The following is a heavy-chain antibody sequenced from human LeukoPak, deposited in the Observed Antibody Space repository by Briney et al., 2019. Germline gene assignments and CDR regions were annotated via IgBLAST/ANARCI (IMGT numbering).Heavy chain of an antibody. Sequence: SETLSLTCAVSGGSISSGGYSWRWIRQPPGKGLEWIGYIYHSGSTYYNPSLKSRVTISVDRSKNQFSLKLSSVTAADTAVYYCARTRAVGNWFDPWGQGTLVTVSS. J-gene: IGHJ5*02. CDR2: IYHSGST. V-gene: IGHV4-30-2*01. D-gene: IGHD6-19*01. CDR1: GGSISSGGYS. CDR3: ARTRAVGNWFDP.